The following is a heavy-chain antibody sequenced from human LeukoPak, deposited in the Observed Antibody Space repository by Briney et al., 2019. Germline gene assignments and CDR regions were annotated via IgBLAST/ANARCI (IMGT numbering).Heavy chain of an antibody. CDR3: ARHHPSRVNP. V-gene: IGHV4-39*01. Sequence: SETLSLTCTVSGGSISSSSYYWGWIRQPPGKGLEWIGSIYYSGSTYYNPSLKSRVTISVDTSKNQFSLKLSSVTAADTAVHYCARHHPSRVNPWGQGTLVTVSP. J-gene: IGHJ5*02. CDR1: GGSISSSSYY. CDR2: IYYSGST. D-gene: IGHD2-2*01.